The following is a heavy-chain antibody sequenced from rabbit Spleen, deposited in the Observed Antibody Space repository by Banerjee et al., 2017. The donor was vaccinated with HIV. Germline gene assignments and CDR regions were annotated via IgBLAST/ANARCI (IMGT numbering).Heavy chain of an antibody. CDR1: GFSFSSSYY. J-gene: IGHJ3*01. Sequence: QSLEESGGDLVKPGASLTLTCTASGFSFSSSYYMCWVRQAPGKGLEWIGCIYTGDGGTYCARWAKGRFSISKASSLTVTLQITSLTAADTATYFGARGQASYDYVYDFWGQDTLLTVS. D-gene: IGHD6-1*01. V-gene: IGHV1S40*01. CDR2: IYTGDGGT. CDR3: ARGQASYDYVYDF.